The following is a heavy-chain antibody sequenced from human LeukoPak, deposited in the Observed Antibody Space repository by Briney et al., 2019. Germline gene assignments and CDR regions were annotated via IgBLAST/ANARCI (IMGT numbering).Heavy chain of an antibody. J-gene: IGHJ4*02. D-gene: IGHD6-19*01. V-gene: IGHV3-53*01. CDR1: GFIVSSSY. CDR2: IYSSGST. Sequence: PGGSLRLSCAGSGFIVSSSYTSWVRQAPGKGLEWVSAIYSSGSTDYADSVRGRFTIARDTSKNMVYLQMNSLRAEDTAVYYCARESGYSSGWYEGYFDYWGQGTLVTVSS. CDR3: ARESGYSSGWYEGYFDY.